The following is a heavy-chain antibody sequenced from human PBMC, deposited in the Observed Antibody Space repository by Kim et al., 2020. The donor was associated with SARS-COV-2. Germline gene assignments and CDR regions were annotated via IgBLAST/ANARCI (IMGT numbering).Heavy chain of an antibody. D-gene: IGHD2-15*01. J-gene: IGHJ4*02. Sequence: SETLSLTCAVYGGSFSGYYWSWIRQPPGKGLEWIGEINHSGSTNYNPSLKSRVTISVDTSKNQFSLKLSSVTAADTAVYYCARVAAYYFDYWGQGTLVTVSS. CDR2: INHSGST. CDR3: ARVAAYYFDY. CDR1: GGSFSGYY. V-gene: IGHV4-34*01.